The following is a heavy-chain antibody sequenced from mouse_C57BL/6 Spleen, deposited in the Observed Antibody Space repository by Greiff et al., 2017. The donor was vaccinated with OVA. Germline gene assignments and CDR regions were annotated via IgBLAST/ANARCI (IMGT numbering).Heavy chain of an antibody. CDR1: GYTFTDYE. J-gene: IGHJ4*01. Sequence: QVQLKESGAELVRPGASVTLSCKASGYTFTDYEMHWVKQTPVHGLEWIGAIDPETGGTAYNQKFKGKAILTADKSSSTAYMELRSLTSEDSAVYYCTREANFQGDAMDDWGQGTSVTVSS. D-gene: IGHD6-1*01. CDR3: TREANFQGDAMDD. CDR2: IDPETGGT. V-gene: IGHV1-15*01.